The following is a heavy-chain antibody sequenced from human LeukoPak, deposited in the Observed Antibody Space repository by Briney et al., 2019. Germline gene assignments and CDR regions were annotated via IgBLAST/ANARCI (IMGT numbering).Heavy chain of an antibody. CDR2: INSDGKST. Sequence: PGGSLRLSCAASGFTFSTSWMHWVRQAPGKGLVRVSRINSDGKSTNYADFVKGRFTISRDNAKNTLYLQMNSLRAEDTAVYYCVRDMGYYDKVWGQGTLVTVSS. D-gene: IGHD3-22*01. J-gene: IGHJ4*02. CDR1: GFTFSTSW. V-gene: IGHV3-74*01. CDR3: VRDMGYYDKV.